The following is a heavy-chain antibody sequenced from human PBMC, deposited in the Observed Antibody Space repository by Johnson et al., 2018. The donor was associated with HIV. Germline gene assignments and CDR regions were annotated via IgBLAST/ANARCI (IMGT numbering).Heavy chain of an antibody. CDR3: ARDGPYYDSSGYYYGTVFYAFDI. V-gene: IGHV3-30*03. D-gene: IGHD3-22*01. CDR1: GFTFSSYW. J-gene: IGHJ3*02. CDR2: ISYDVSNK. Sequence: QVQLVESGGGLVQPGGSLRLSCAASGFTFSSYWMSWVRQAPGIGLGLVALISYDVSNKYYADSVKGRFIISRDTSKNTLYLQMNILRAEDTAVYYCARDGPYYDSSGYYYGTVFYAFDIWGQGTMFTVSS.